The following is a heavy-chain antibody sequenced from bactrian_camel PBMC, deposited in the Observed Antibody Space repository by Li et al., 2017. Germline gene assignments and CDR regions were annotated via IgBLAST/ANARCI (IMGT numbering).Heavy chain of an antibody. D-gene: IGHD2*01. J-gene: IGHJ7*01. V-gene: IGHV3S53*01. CDR2: IRRDGDE. CDR1: GDTQNTVA. Sequence: VQLVESGGGSVQVGGSLTLSCVASGDTQNTVAMAWFRQAPGKAREGIAGIRRDGDEYYAGSVKGRFTISQDNAKNMVYLQMNGLKPEDTAVYYCAADPEGFVVTGQCADYVHMPDWGKGTQVTVS.